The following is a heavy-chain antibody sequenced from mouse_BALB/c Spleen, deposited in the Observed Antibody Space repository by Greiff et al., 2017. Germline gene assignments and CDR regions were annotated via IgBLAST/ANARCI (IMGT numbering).Heavy chain of an antibody. D-gene: IGHD1-1*02. CDR2: INPNNGGT. CDR1: GYTFTEYT. J-gene: IGHJ4*01. CDR3: ARGAYGLYAMDY. Sequence: EVKLMESGPELVKPGASVKISCKTSGYTFTEYTMHWVKQSHGKSLEWIGGINPNNGGTSYNQKFKGKATLTVDKSSSTAYMELRSLTSEDSAVYYCARGAYGLYAMDYWGQGTSVTVSS. V-gene: IGHV1-18*01.